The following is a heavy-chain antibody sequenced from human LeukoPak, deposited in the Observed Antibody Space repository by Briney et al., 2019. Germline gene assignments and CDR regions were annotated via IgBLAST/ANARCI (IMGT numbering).Heavy chain of an antibody. D-gene: IGHD3-10*01. CDR1: GYTFTGYY. CDR2: INPNSGVT. CDR3: ASSSLLVSFGEDYMDV. Sequence: ASVKVSCKASGYTFTGYYIHWVRQAPGQGLEWMGWINPNSGVTNHAQKFQGRVTMTSDTSISTAYMELGRLRSDDTAVYHCASSSLLVSFGEDYMDVWGKGTTVTISS. J-gene: IGHJ6*03. V-gene: IGHV1-2*02.